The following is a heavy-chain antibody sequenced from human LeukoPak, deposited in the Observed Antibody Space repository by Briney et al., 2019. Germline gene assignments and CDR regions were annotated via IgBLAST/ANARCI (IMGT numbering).Heavy chain of an antibody. Sequence: ASVKVSCKVSGYTLTELSMHWVRQAPGLGLEWMGWISAYNGNTNYAQKVQGRVTMTTDTSTSTAYMELRSLRPEDTAVYYCARVISGSWLWFWGQGTLVTVSS. D-gene: IGHD6-13*01. J-gene: IGHJ4*02. CDR2: ISAYNGNT. CDR1: GYTLTELS. CDR3: ARVISGSWLWF. V-gene: IGHV1-18*01.